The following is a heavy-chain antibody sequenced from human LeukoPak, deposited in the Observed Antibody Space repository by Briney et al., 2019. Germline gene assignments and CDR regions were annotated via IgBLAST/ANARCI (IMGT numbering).Heavy chain of an antibody. Sequence: SETLSLTCTVSGGSISSYYWSWIRQPPGKGLEWIGYIYYNGSTNYNPSLKSRVTISVDTSKNQFSLKLSSVTAADTAVYYCARKDWGSPYWYFDLWGRGTLVTVSS. V-gene: IGHV4-59*01. CDR1: GGSISSYY. CDR3: ARKDWGSPYWYFDL. CDR2: IYYNGST. J-gene: IGHJ2*01. D-gene: IGHD7-27*01.